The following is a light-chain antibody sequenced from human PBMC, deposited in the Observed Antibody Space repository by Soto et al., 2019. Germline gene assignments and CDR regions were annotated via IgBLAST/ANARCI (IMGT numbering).Light chain of an antibody. CDR2: GNT. CDR3: QSYDISLSGSV. J-gene: IGLJ2*01. CDR1: XXXXGADYD. Sequence: QSVLTQPPSVSGAPGQRVTISXTXXXXXXGADYDVHWYQKLPGTAPQLLIYGNTNRPSGVPDRFSGSKSGTSASLAITGLQADDEADYYCQSYDISLSGSVFGGGTKLTVL. V-gene: IGLV1-40*01.